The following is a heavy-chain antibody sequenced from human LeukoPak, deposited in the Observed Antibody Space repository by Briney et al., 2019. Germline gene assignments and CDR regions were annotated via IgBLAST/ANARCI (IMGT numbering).Heavy chain of an antibody. J-gene: IGHJ4*02. D-gene: IGHD1-26*01. CDR2: ISYDGSNK. CDR1: GFTFSSYA. CDR3: ARDAQGGGSYYFDY. V-gene: IGHV3-30-3*01. Sequence: PGGSLRLSCAASGFTFSSYAMQWVRQAPGKGLEWVAVISYDGSNKYYADSVKGRFTISRDNSKNTLYLQMNSLRAEDTAVYYCARDAQGGGSYYFDYWGQGTLVTVSS.